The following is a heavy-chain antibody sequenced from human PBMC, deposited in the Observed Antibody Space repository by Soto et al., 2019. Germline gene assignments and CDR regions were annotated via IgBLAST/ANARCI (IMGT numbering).Heavy chain of an antibody. Sequence: QVQLQESGPGLVKPSQTLSLTCTVSGGSISSGDYYWSWIRQPPGKGLEWIGYIYYSGSTYYNPSLKSRVTISVDTSKNQFSLKLSSVTAADTAVYYCAREVLTGTTVGAGAFDIWGQGTMDTVSS. CDR2: IYYSGST. CDR1: GGSISSGDYY. V-gene: IGHV4-30-4*01. CDR3: AREVLTGTTVGAGAFDI. D-gene: IGHD1-7*01. J-gene: IGHJ3*02.